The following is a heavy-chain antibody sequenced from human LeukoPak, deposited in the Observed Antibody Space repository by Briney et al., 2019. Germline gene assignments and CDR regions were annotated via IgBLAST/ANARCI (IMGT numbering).Heavy chain of an antibody. V-gene: IGHV1-2*02. CDR2: INPNSGGT. Sequence: GASVKVSCKASGYTFTGYYMHWVRQAPGQGLEWMGWINPNSGGTNYAQKFQGRVTMTRDTSISTAYMELSRLRSDDTAVYYCARDRDYGDYVLGYWGRGTLVTVSS. CDR1: GYTFTGYY. J-gene: IGHJ4*02. CDR3: ARDRDYGDYVLGY. D-gene: IGHD4-17*01.